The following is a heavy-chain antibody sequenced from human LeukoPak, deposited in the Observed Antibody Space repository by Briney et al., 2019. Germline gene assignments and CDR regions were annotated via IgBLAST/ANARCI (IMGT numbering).Heavy chain of an antibody. Sequence: SETLSLTCTVSGVSISSGDYYWSRIPQPPGKGLEWIGYSYYSGSTYYNPSLKSRVTISVDTSNNQFLLKLRTVTAAETAVYYCGRDHTSGIGFNWFEPWGQGTRVTVSA. CDR1: GVSISSGDYY. D-gene: IGHD3-22*01. J-gene: IGHJ5*02. CDR3: GRDHTSGIGFNWFEP. CDR2: SYYSGST. V-gene: IGHV4-30-4*01.